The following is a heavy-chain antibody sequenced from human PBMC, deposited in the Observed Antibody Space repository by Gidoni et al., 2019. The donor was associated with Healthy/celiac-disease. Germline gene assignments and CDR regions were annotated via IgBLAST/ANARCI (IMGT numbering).Heavy chain of an antibody. CDR3: AREGGRFLEWLLMRQFDY. CDR1: GFTFSSYW. Sequence: EVPLVESGGGLVQPGGSLRLSCAAPGFTFSSYWMSWVRQAPGKGLEWVANIKQDGSEKYYVDSVKGRFTISRDNAKNSLYLQMNSLRAEDTAVYYCAREGGRFLEWLLMRQFDYWGQGTLVTVSS. V-gene: IGHV3-7*01. D-gene: IGHD3-3*01. J-gene: IGHJ4*02. CDR2: IKQDGSEK.